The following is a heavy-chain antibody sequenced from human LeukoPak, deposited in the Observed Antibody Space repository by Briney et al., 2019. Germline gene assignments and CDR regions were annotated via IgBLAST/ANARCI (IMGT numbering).Heavy chain of an antibody. CDR3: ARDLGIAVAGDAFDI. J-gene: IGHJ3*02. CDR2: IYYTGTT. V-gene: IGHV4-34*01. D-gene: IGHD6-19*01. CDR1: GGSFSDYY. Sequence: SETLSLTCAVYGGSFSDYYWTWIRQPPGKGLEWIGSIYYTGTTYYNSSLKSRVTISVDTSKIQFSLKLNSVTAADTAVYYCARDLGIAVAGDAFDIWGQGTMVTVSS.